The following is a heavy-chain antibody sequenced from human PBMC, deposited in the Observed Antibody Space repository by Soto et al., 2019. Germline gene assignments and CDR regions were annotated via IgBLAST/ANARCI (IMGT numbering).Heavy chain of an antibody. CDR2: VSSDGSNT. Sequence: EVQLVESGGGLVQPGGSLRLSCAASGFTLSSYWMHWVRQAPGKGLVWVSRVSSDGSNTAYADSVKGRFTISRDNGRKTLALQMDSLRAEDTAVYYCGRVAGVNGDYVNWFDPWGQGTLVTVSS. CDR1: GFTLSSYW. V-gene: IGHV3-74*01. J-gene: IGHJ5*02. D-gene: IGHD4-17*01. CDR3: GRVAGVNGDYVNWFDP.